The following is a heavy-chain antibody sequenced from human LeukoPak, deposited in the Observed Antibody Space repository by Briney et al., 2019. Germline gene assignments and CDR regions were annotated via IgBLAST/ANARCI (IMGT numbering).Heavy chain of an antibody. CDR1: GFTFSRYA. CDR3: VKDGSGSYYTYYFDY. J-gene: IGHJ4*02. Sequence: GGSLRLSCSASGFTFSRYAMHWVRQAPGKGLEYVSAISSNGGSTYYADSVKGRSTISRDNSKNTLYLQMSSLRAEDTAVYYCVKDGSGSYYTYYFDYWGQGTLVTVSS. CDR2: ISSNGGST. D-gene: IGHD3-10*01. V-gene: IGHV3-64D*06.